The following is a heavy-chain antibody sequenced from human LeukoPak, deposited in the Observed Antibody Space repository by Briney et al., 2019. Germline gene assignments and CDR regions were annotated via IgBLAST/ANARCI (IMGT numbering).Heavy chain of an antibody. CDR3: ARSPTGYCSSTSCYTYAFDI. Sequence: SETLSLTCTVSGGSISSYYWSWIRQPAGKGLEWIGRIYTSGSTNYNPSLKGRVTMSVDTSKNQFSLKLSSVTAADTAVYYCARSPTGYCSSTSCYTYAFDIWGQGTMVTVSS. V-gene: IGHV4-4*07. CDR2: IYTSGST. D-gene: IGHD2-2*02. CDR1: GGSISSYY. J-gene: IGHJ3*02.